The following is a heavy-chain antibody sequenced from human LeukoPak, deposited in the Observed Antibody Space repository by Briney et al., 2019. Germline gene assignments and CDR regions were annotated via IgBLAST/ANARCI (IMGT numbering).Heavy chain of an antibody. CDR2: MNPNSGNT. CDR3: ARGSPPGYSSSWYSDY. V-gene: IGHV1-8*03. CDR1: GYTFTSYD. D-gene: IGHD6-13*01. J-gene: IGHJ4*02. Sequence: GASVKVSCKASGYTFTSYDINWVRQATGQGLEWMGWMNPNSGNTGYAQKFQGRVTITRNTSISTAYMELSSLRSEDTAVYYCARGSPPGYSSSWYSDYWGQGTLVTVSS.